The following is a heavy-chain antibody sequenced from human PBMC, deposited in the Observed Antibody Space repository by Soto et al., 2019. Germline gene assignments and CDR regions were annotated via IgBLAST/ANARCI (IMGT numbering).Heavy chain of an antibody. Sequence: QVQLVQSGAEEKKPGASVKVSCKASGYTFTSYAMHCVRQAPGQRLEWMGWINAGDGNSKYSQKFQGRVTITRDTSASTAYMELSSLRSEDTAGYYCARSIVVVTALDYWGQGTLVTVSS. CDR3: ARSIVVVTALDY. CDR2: INAGDGNS. V-gene: IGHV1-3*05. CDR1: GYTFTSYA. J-gene: IGHJ4*02. D-gene: IGHD2-21*02.